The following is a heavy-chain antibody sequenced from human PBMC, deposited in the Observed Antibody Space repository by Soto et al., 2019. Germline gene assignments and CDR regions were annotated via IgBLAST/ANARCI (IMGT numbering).Heavy chain of an antibody. D-gene: IGHD3-3*01. CDR1: GFTFSSYA. Sequence: EVQLLESGGGLVQPGGSLRLSCAASGFTFSSYAMSWVRQAPGKGLEWVSAISGSGGSTYYADSVKGRFTISRDNFKNTLYLQMNSLRAEDTAVYYCAKGMGWLSYFDYWGQGTLVTVSS. CDR2: ISGSGGST. CDR3: AKGMGWLSYFDY. J-gene: IGHJ4*02. V-gene: IGHV3-23*01.